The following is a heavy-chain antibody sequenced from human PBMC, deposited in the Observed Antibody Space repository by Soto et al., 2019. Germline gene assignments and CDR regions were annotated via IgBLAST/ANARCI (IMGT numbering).Heavy chain of an antibody. Sequence: QVQLVESGGGVVQPGGSLRLSCAASGFIFNDYAMHWVRQAPGKGLEWVSFIWFDGSEKHYADSVEGRFTIARDNTKNTVYLQMNSLRVEDPAVYYCARVPPASGFAMDVWGQGTTVTV. CDR3: ARVPPASGFAMDV. CDR2: IWFDGSEK. D-gene: IGHD6-13*01. V-gene: IGHV3-33*01. J-gene: IGHJ6*02. CDR1: GFIFNDYA.